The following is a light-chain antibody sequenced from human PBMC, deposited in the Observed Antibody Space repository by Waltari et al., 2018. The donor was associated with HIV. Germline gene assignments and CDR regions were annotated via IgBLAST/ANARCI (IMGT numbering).Light chain of an antibody. Sequence: VLPQPPSVSGAPSQMVTISRAGGAANLGPDSRVPCNRLFPGRAPKLLLFANTFRPSGVPDRFSGSRSGTSASLAISGLQTEDEADYFCQSYDKFLSAWIFGGGTRVTVL. CDR3: QSYDKFLSAWI. J-gene: IGLJ2*01. V-gene: IGLV1-40*01. CDR1: AANLGPDSR. CDR2: ANT.